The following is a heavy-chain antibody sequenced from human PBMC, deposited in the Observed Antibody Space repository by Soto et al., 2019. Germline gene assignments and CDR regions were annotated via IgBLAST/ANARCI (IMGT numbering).Heavy chain of an antibody. V-gene: IGHV3-33*01. CDR3: ARGRIVVPPCAS. D-gene: IGHD2-15*01. Sequence: YADSVKGRFTISRDNSKKTLYLHMSSLRVEDTAVYYCARGRIVVPPCASWGLGTLVSVSS. J-gene: IGHJ5*02.